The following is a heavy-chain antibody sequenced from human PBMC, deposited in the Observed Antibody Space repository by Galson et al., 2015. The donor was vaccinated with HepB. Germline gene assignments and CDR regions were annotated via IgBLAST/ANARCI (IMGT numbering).Heavy chain of an antibody. Sequence: SLRLSCAASGFTFSRVGMTWVRQAPGKGLECVSAISVSGDSRDYADSVKGRFTISRDNSKNMLYLQMNDLRVEDTAVYYCVQGTPDIANWGQGTLVTVSS. CDR1: GFTFSRVG. CDR3: VQGTPDIAN. V-gene: IGHV3-23*01. CDR2: ISVSGDSR. D-gene: IGHD2-15*01. J-gene: IGHJ4*02.